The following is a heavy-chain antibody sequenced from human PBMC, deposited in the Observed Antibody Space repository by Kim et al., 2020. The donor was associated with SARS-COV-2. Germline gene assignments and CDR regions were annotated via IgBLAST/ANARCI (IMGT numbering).Heavy chain of an antibody. CDR2: IYYSGST. J-gene: IGHJ1*01. CDR1: GGSFSSYY. CDR3: ARDQSGSARGEYFQH. V-gene: IGHV4-59*01. D-gene: IGHD3-10*01. Sequence: SETLSLTCTVSGGSFSSYYWSWIRQPPGKGLEWIGYIYYSGSTNYNPSLKSRVTISVDTSKNQSPLKLSTVTAADTAVYYCARDQSGSARGEYFQHWGEGALFTVSS.